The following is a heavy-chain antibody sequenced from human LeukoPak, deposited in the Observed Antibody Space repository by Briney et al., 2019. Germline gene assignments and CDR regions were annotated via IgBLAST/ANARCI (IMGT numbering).Heavy chain of an antibody. CDR3: ARGGTTVTPGLLWFDP. V-gene: IGHV4-59*11. CDR2: IYYSGST. D-gene: IGHD4-17*01. CDR1: GGSISSHY. Sequence: SETLSLTCSVSGGSISSHYWSWIRQPPGKGLEWIGYIYYSGSTKYNPSLKSRVTISVDASKNQFSLKLSSVTAADTAVYYCARGGTTVTPGLLWFDPWGQGTLVTVSS. J-gene: IGHJ5*02.